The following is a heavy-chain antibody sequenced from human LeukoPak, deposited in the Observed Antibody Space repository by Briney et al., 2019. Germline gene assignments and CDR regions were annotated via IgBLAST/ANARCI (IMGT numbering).Heavy chain of an antibody. Sequence: PSQTLSLTCTVSGGSISSGDYYWSWIRQPPGKSLEWIGYIYYSGSTYYNPSLKSRVTISVDTSKNQFSLKLSSVTAADTAVYYCASTPILERLGTDYWGQGTLVTVSS. J-gene: IGHJ4*02. CDR2: IYYSGST. D-gene: IGHD3-3*01. CDR1: GGSISSGDYY. CDR3: ASTPILERLGTDY. V-gene: IGHV4-30-4*08.